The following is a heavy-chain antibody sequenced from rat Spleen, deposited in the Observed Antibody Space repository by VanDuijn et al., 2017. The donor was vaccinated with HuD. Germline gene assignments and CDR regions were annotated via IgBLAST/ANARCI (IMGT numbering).Heavy chain of an antibody. V-gene: IGHV5-25*01. J-gene: IGHJ1*01. Sequence: EVQLVESGGGLVQPGRSLKLSCAASGFTFSNYDMAWVRQAPTKGLEWVASISPSGGSTYYRDSVKGRFTVSRDNAKSTLYLQMDSLRAEDTATYYCARRGSYVDWYFDFWGPGTKVTVSS. CDR2: ISPSGGST. CDR3: ARRGSYVDWYFDF. D-gene: IGHD1-3*01. CDR1: GFTFSNYD.